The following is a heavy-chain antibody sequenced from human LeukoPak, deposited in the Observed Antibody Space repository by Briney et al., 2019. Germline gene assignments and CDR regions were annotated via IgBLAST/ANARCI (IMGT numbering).Heavy chain of an antibody. CDR3: ASDCSGGSCYSG. CDR1: GGTFSSYA. D-gene: IGHD2-15*01. Sequence: GASVKVSYKASGGTFSSYAISWVRQAPGQGLEWMGRIIPILGIANYAQKFQGRVTITADKSTSTAYMELSSLRSEDTAVYYCASDCSGGSCYSGWGQGTLVTVSS. J-gene: IGHJ4*02. CDR2: IIPILGIA. V-gene: IGHV1-69*04.